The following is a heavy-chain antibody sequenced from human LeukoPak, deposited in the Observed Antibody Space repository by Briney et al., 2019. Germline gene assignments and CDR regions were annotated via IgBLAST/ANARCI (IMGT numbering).Heavy chain of an antibody. CDR3: ARGEALRWGYSYGYYYFHY. CDR2: IPSGSTYI. D-gene: IGHD5-18*01. Sequence: GGSLRLSCAASGFTFSTYSMYWVRQAPGKGLEWVSSIPSGSTYIYYADSVKGRFTISRDNAKNSLSLLMNSLRAEDTAVYYCARGEALRWGYSYGYYYFHYWGQGTLVTVSS. CDR1: GFTFSTYS. V-gene: IGHV3-21*01. J-gene: IGHJ4*02.